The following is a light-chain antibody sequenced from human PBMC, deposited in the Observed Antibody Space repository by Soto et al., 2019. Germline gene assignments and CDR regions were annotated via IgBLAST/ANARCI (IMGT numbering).Light chain of an antibody. CDR3: QQSSRMPP. J-gene: IGKJ4*01. Sequence: IQLTQSPSSLSASVGDRVTITCRSSQNINTYLNWYQQRPGEPPKLLIYHASSLKSGVPSRFSGSASGTAFTLTISSLQPEDFGTYYCQQSSRMPPFGGGTKLDIK. V-gene: IGKV1-39*01. CDR2: HAS. CDR1: QNINTY.